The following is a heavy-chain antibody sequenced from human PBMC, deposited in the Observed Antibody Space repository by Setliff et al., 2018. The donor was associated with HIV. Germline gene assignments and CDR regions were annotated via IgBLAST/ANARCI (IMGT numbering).Heavy chain of an antibody. Sequence: SETLSLTCAVSGDSIGTYSWHWLRQPPGKGLEWIGYIYGSGSTGYNPSLTSRITMSTDTPNNRFALKLTSVTAADTAVYYCAKRAVQDGTVTSSNWFESWGQGTLVTVSS. CDR2: IYGSGST. J-gene: IGHJ5*01. CDR3: AKRAVQDGTVTSSNWFES. D-gene: IGHD1-7*01. V-gene: IGHV4-4*09. CDR1: GDSIGTYS.